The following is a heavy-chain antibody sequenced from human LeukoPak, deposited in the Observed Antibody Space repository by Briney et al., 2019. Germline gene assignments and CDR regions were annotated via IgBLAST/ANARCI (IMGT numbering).Heavy chain of an antibody. V-gene: IGHV4-39*07. CDR3: ARARYYYYMDV. CDR2: ISYSGTT. J-gene: IGHJ6*03. CDR1: SASISSSPYF. Sequence: SETLSLTCTVSSASISSSPYFWGWIRQSPGKGLEWIGSISYSGTTYYNPSLKSRVTISVDTSKNQFSLKLISLTAADTAVYYCARARYYYYMDVWGKGTTVTVSS.